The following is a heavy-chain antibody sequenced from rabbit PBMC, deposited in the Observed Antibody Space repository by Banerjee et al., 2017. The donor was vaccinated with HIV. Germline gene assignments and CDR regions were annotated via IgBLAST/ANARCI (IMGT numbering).Heavy chain of an antibody. Sequence: QEQLVESGGGLVQPEGSLTLTCTASGFSFSSSYWIYWVRQAPGKGLEWIACIGPGSGGSTYYASWAKGRFTISKTSSTTVTLEMLSLTAADTATYFCARYPSSGAYYRTFNLWGPGTLVTVS. CDR3: ARYPSSGAYYRTFNL. CDR2: IGPGSGGST. V-gene: IGHV1S45*01. D-gene: IGHD1-1*01. CDR1: GFSFSSSYW. J-gene: IGHJ4*01.